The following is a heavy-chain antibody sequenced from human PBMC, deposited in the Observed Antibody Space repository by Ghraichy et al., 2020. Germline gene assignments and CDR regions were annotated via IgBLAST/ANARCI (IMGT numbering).Heavy chain of an antibody. V-gene: IGHV3-7*03. CDR3: AREEI. CDR1: GFTFSGYW. J-gene: IGHJ4*02. D-gene: IGHD5-24*01. Sequence: GGSLNISCAASGFTFSGYWMSWVRQAPGKGLEWVANIKEDGSEQYYVDSVKGRFTISRDNAKNSLYLQMNSLRVDDTAVYYCAREEIWGQGTLVTVSS. CDR2: IKEDGSEQ.